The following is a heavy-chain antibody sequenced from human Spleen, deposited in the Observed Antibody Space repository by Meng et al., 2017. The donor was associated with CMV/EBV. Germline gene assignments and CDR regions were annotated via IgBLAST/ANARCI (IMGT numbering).Heavy chain of an antibody. CDR3: ATLNDFWSGYYSESPVDY. CDR2: IYHSGGT. J-gene: IGHJ4*02. Sequence: SISSSNWWSWVRQPPGKGLEWIGEIYHSGGTNYNPSLNSRVTISVDKSKNQFSLKLSSVTAADTAVYFCATLNDFWSGYYSESPVDYWGQGTLVTVSS. D-gene: IGHD3-3*01. CDR1: SISSSNW. V-gene: IGHV4-4*01.